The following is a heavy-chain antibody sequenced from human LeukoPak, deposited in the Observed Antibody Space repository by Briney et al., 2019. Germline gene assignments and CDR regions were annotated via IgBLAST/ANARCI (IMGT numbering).Heavy chain of an antibody. D-gene: IGHD1-1*01. V-gene: IGHV4-38-2*02. Sequence: SETLSLTCTVSGYSISSGYYWGWIRQPPGKGLEWIGSIYHSGSTYYNPSLKSRVTISVDTSKNQFSLKLSSVTAADTAVYYCASQPRTGDERKYYYYYMDIWGKGTTVTVSS. CDR2: IYHSGST. CDR3: ASQPRTGDERKYYYYYMDI. J-gene: IGHJ6*03. CDR1: GYSISSGYY.